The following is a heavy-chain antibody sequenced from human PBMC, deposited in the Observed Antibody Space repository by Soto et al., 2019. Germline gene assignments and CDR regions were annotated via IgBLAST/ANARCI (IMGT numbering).Heavy chain of an antibody. CDR3: ARGSYDYIWGSYRYTDYYYYYMDV. J-gene: IGHJ6*03. CDR1: AGSTSSDY. Sequence: SETLSLTCSVSAGSTSSDYWSWIRQPPGKGLEWIGYIYYSGSTNYNPSLKSRVTMSVDTSKNRFSLKLSSVTAADTAVYYCARGSYDYIWGSYRYTDYYYYYMDVWGKGTTVTVSS. V-gene: IGHV4-59*08. CDR2: IYYSGST. D-gene: IGHD3-16*02.